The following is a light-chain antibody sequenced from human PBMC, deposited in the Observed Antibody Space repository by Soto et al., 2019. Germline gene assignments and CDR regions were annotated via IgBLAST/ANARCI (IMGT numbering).Light chain of an antibody. CDR3: QHYNSYSEA. J-gene: IGKJ1*01. CDR1: QTISSW. V-gene: IGKV1-5*03. Sequence: DIQLTHSPSTLSGSVAARIAIXFRASQTISSWLAWYQQKPGKAPKLLIYKASTLKSGVPSRFSGSGSGTEFTLTISSLQPDDFATYYCQHYNSYSEAFGQGTKVDIK. CDR2: KAS.